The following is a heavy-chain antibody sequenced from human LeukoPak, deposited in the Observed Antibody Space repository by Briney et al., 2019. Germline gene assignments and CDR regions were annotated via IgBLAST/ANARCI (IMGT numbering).Heavy chain of an antibody. CDR2: ISTDGSDK. CDR3: AKDTSVSADYYFDY. Sequence: GGSLRLSCAASGFTFSGYAMHWVRQAPGKGLEWLTVISTDGSDKHYADSVKGRFTVSRDNSKNTLFLQMNNLRTEDTAVYYCAKDTSVSADYYFDYWGQGTLVTVSS. D-gene: IGHD3-16*01. CDR1: GFTFSGYA. J-gene: IGHJ4*02. V-gene: IGHV3-30*04.